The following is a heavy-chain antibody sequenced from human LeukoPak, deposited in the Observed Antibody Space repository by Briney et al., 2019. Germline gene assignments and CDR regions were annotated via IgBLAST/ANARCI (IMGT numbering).Heavy chain of an antibody. D-gene: IGHD2-2*01. CDR1: GGSISSSSYY. CDR2: IYYSGST. J-gene: IGHJ4*02. Sequence: SETLSLTCTVSGGSISSSSYYWGWIRQPPGKGLEWIGSIYYSGSTYYNPSLKSRVTILVDTSKNQFSLKLSSVTAEDTAVYYCARDVPALGYWGQGTLVTVSS. V-gene: IGHV4-39*07. CDR3: ARDVPALGY.